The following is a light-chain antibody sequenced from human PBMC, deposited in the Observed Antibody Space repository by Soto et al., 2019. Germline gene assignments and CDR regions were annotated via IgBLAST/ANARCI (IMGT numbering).Light chain of an antibody. Sequence: QSALTQPRSVSGSPGQSVTISCTGTSSRVSWFQQHPGKAPKLMIYDVNKRPSGVPDRFSGSKSGNTASLTISGLQADDEADYYCCSSAGDFTWVFGGGTKVTVL. J-gene: IGLJ3*02. CDR2: DVN. V-gene: IGLV2-11*01. CDR3: CSSAGDFTWV. CDR1: SSR.